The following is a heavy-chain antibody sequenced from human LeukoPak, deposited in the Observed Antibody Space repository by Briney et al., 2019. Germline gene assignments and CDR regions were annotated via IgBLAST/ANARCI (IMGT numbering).Heavy chain of an antibody. CDR1: GGSFSGYY. V-gene: IGHV4-34*01. CDR2: INHSGST. Sequence: SETLSLTCAVYGGSFSGYYWSWIRQPPGKGLEWIGEINHSGSTNYNPSLKSRVTISVDTSKNQFSLKLRSVTAADTAVYYCAREVLSMVRGVIPKEAWGWFDPWGQGTLVTVSS. J-gene: IGHJ5*02. D-gene: IGHD3-10*01. CDR3: AREVLSMVRGVIPKEAWGWFDP.